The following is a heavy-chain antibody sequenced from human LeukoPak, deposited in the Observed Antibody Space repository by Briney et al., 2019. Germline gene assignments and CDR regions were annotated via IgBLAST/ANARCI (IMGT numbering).Heavy chain of an antibody. Sequence: ASVKVSCKVSGYTLTELSMHWVRQAPGKGLEWMGGFDPEDGETIYAQKFQGRVTMTEDTSTDTAYMELSSLRSEDTAVYYCATGPAVLMVHAIPFDYWGQGTLVTVSS. CDR1: GYTLTELS. CDR3: ATGPAVLMVHAIPFDY. D-gene: IGHD2-8*01. V-gene: IGHV1-24*01. CDR2: FDPEDGET. J-gene: IGHJ4*02.